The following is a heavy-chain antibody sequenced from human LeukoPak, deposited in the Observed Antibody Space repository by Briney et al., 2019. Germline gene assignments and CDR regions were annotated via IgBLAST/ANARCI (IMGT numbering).Heavy chain of an antibody. CDR3: AREGSSTSSRWFDP. CDR2: INPNSGGT. CDR1: GYTFTGYY. J-gene: IGHJ5*02. V-gene: IGHV1-2*02. D-gene: IGHD2-2*01. Sequence: ASVKVSCKASGYTFTGYYMHWVRQAPGQGLEWMGWINPNSGGTNYAQKFQGRVTMTRDTSISTAYMELSRLRPDDTAVYYCAREGSSTSSRWFDPWGQGTLVTVSS.